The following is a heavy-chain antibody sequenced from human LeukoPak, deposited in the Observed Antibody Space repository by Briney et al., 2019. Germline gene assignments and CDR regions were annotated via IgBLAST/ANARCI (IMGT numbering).Heavy chain of an antibody. CDR2: INHSGST. J-gene: IGHJ6*03. CDR3: ARGVPDSYYYDSSGYLNYYYYYYMDV. V-gene: IGHV4-34*01. Sequence: PSETLSLTCAVYGGSFSGYYWSWIRQPPGKGLEWIGEINHSGSTNYNPSLKSRVTISVDTSKNQFSLKLSSVTAADTAVYYCARGVPDSYYYDSSGYLNYYYYYYMDVWGKGTTVTVSS. CDR1: GGSFSGYY. D-gene: IGHD3-22*01.